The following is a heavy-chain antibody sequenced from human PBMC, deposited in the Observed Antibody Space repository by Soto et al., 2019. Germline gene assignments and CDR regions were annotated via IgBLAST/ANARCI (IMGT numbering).Heavy chain of an antibody. CDR2: VSSYNGNT. J-gene: IGHJ4*02. CDR1: GYTFTDHG. Sequence: QVQLVQSGPEVKKPGASVTVSCKTSGYTFTDHGIDWVRQAPAQGLEWVGWVSSYNGNTNYAYNLKDRVIMTTDASTSTAYMELRGLRSDDTGVYYCAREVDGSYSPADFWGQGTPATVSS. V-gene: IGHV1-18*01. D-gene: IGHD3-10*01. CDR3: AREVDGSYSPADF.